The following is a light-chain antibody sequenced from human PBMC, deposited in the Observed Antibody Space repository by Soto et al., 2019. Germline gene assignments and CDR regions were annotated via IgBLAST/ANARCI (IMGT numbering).Light chain of an antibody. Sequence: SYELTQPPSVSVAPGETARISCGGNNVGSRSVHWYQQKPGQAPFLVIYYDSDRPSGIPERFSGSNSGNTATLIISRVEAWDEADYYCQVWEATGDQVVFGGGTKVTVL. V-gene: IGLV3-21*01. CDR3: QVWEATGDQVV. J-gene: IGLJ2*01. CDR2: YDS. CDR1: NVGSRS.